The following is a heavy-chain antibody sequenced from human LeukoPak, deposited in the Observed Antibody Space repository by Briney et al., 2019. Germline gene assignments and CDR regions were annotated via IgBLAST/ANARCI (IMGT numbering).Heavy chain of an antibody. D-gene: IGHD3-22*01. Sequence: SETLSLTCTVSGDSISNYYWSWIRQPPGKGLEWIGYIYYSGSTYYNPSLKSRVTISVDTSKNQFSLKLSSVTAADTAVYYCARGTYYYDSSGYYYKYYFDYWGQGTLVTVSS. J-gene: IGHJ4*02. CDR1: GDSISNYY. V-gene: IGHV4-59*12. CDR2: IYYSGST. CDR3: ARGTYYYDSSGYYYKYYFDY.